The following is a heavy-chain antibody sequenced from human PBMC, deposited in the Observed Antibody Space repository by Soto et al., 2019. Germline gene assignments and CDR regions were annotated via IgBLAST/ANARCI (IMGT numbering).Heavy chain of an antibody. V-gene: IGHV3-30*18. CDR1: GFTFSSYG. D-gene: IGHD6-6*01. CDR2: ISYDGSNK. J-gene: IGHJ4*02. Sequence: GGSLRLSCAASGFTFSSYGMHWVRQAPGKGLEWVAVISYDGSNKYYADSVKGRFTISRDNSKNTLYLQMNSLRAEDTAVYYCAKGRGVGPSSSDYFDYWGQGTLVTVSS. CDR3: AKGRGVGPSSSDYFDY.